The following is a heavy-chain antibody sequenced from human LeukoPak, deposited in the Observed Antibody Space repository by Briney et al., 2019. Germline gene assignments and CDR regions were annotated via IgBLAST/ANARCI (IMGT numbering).Heavy chain of an antibody. J-gene: IGHJ4*02. CDR1: GYTFTSYD. CDR3: ARAYSSSPRSGAFDY. CDR2: MNPNSGNI. D-gene: IGHD6-6*01. Sequence: ASVKVSCKASGYTFTSYDINWVRQATGQGVEWMGWMNPNSGNIGYAQKFQGRVTMTGNTSISTAYMELSSLRSEDTAVYYCARAYSSSPRSGAFDYWGQGTLVTVSS. V-gene: IGHV1-8*01.